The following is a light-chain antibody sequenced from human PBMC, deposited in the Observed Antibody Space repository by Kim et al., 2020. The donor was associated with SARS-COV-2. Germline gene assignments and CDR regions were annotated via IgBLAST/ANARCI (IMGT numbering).Light chain of an antibody. V-gene: IGKV1-39*01. CDR1: QGISSH. CDR2: AAS. J-gene: IGKJ3*01. Sequence: ASVGDTVTITCRTTQGISSHLNWYQQKPGRAPKLLISAASTLQGGVPSRFSGSGSETDFTLTISSLQPEDFATYFCQQSYITPFTFGPGTKVDIK. CDR3: QQSYITPFT.